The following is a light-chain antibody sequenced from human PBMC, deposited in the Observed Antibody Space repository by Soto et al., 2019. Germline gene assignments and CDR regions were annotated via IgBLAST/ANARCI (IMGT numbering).Light chain of an antibody. Sequence: EIVLTQSPATLSLSPGERATLSCRASQSVSSYLAWYQQKPGQAPRLLVYDASNRATGIPARFSGSGSGTDFTLTISSLAPGDFAVYYCQQRSSWPPTFGQGTKVEIK. V-gene: IGKV3-11*01. CDR1: QSVSSY. J-gene: IGKJ1*01. CDR2: DAS. CDR3: QQRSSWPPT.